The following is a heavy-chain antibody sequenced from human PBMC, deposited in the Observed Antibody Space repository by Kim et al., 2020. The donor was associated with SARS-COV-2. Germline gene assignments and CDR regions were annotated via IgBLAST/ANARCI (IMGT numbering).Heavy chain of an antibody. J-gene: IGHJ4*02. CDR3: SSSTVGAYFDY. CDR2: IHDAGST. V-gene: IGHV3-53*01. CDR1: GSSVRSSY. Sequence: GGSLRLSCAVSGSSVRSSYMTWVRQAPGKGLEWVSAIHDAGSTYYADSVKGRFTISRDIPKDTPYLQMNSLRAEDTAVSYCSSSTVGAYFDYWGQGSLVT. D-gene: IGHD1-26*01.